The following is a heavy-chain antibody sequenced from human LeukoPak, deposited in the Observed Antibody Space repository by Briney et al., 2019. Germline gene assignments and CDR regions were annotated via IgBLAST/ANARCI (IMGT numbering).Heavy chain of an antibody. CDR2: INPNSGGT. Sequence: ASVKVSCTTSGYTFTGYYMHWVRQAPGQGLEWMGWINPNSGGTNYAQTFQGRVTMTRDTSISTAYMELSRLRSDDTAMYYCARSMVRGVIIGMDWGQGTLVTVSS. V-gene: IGHV1-2*02. D-gene: IGHD3-10*01. CDR1: GYTFTGYY. CDR3: ARSMVRGVIIGMD. J-gene: IGHJ4*02.